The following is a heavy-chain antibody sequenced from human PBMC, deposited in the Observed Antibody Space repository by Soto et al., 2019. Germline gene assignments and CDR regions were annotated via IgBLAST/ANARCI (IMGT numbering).Heavy chain of an antibody. V-gene: IGHV1-2*02. CDR3: SLAPNLKYPSDDFAL. CDR1: GYNFIAQN. CDR2: MNPNSGGS. Sequence: QVNLVQSGAEVKKPGASVKVSCMASGYNFIAQNIHWVRQAPGLGLEWMGKMNPNSGGSDYAQEFQGRVTVTRDTSLTSVQIVFPRPKSDDNDVSYGSLAPNLKYPSDDFALWGPGKMVIVSS. J-gene: IGHJ3*01. D-gene: IGHD1-1*01.